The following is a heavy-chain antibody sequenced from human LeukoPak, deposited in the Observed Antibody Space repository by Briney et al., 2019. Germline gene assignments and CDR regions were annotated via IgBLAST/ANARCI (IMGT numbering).Heavy chain of an antibody. CDR1: GGSISRSSYY. CDR3: ARLGRHYYDSSGYFYWGFDY. J-gene: IGHJ4*02. Sequence: SETLSLTCPVCGGSISRSSYYWGWIRQPPGKGLEWIGCIYCSGSTYYNPSLKGRVTLSVDTSQNQYTLKLSSVTAADTAVYYGARLGRHYYDSSGYFYWGFDYWGQGTLVTVSS. V-gene: IGHV4-39*01. D-gene: IGHD3-22*01. CDR2: IYCSGST.